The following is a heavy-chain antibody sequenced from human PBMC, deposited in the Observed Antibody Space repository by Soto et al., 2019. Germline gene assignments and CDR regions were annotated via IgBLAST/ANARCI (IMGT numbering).Heavy chain of an antibody. V-gene: IGHV1-69*13. CDR2: IIPIFGTA. Sequence: SVKVSCKASGGTFSSYAISWVRQAPGQGLEWMGGIIPIFGTANYAQKFQGRVTITADESKNQVSLTLTAVNAADTAVYFCARGRHWFGPWGQGTLVTVSS. CDR1: GGTFSSYA. CDR3: ARGRHWFGP. J-gene: IGHJ5*02.